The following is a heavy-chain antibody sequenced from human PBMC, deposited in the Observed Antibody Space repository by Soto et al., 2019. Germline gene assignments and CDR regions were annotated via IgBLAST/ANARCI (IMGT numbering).Heavy chain of an antibody. CDR1: GGSISSSSYY. D-gene: IGHD6-13*01. V-gene: IGHV4-39*01. J-gene: IGHJ4*02. CDR3: ASDTGAAADTLEDY. Sequence: SETLSLTCTVSGGSISSSSYYWGWIRQPPGRGLEWIGSIYYSGSTYCNPSLKSRVTISVDTSKNQFSLKLSSVTAADTAVYYCASDTGAAADTLEDYWGQGTLVTVSS. CDR2: IYYSGST.